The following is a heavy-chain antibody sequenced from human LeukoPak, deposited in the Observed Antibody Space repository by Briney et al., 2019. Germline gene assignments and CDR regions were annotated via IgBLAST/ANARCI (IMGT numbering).Heavy chain of an antibody. CDR3: ARGVRIAVAGYIDY. J-gene: IGHJ4*02. CDR1: GFTFSSYS. D-gene: IGHD6-19*01. CDR2: ISSSSSYI. V-gene: IGHV3-21*06. Sequence: GGSLRLSCAASGFTFSSYSMNWVRQAPGKGLEWVSSISSSSSYIHYADSVKGRFTISRDNAKNSLYLQMNSLRAEDTAVYYCARGVRIAVAGYIDYWGQGTLVTVSS.